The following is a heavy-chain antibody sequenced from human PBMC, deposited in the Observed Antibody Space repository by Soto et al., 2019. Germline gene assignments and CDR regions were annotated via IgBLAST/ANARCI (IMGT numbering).Heavy chain of an antibody. CDR2: ISWNSGSI. CDR1: GFTFDDYA. D-gene: IGHD6-13*01. J-gene: IGHJ4*02. Sequence: GGSLRLSCAASGFTFDDYAMHWVRQAPGKGLEWVSGISWNSGSIGYADSVKGRFTISRDNAKNSLYLQMNSLRAEDTALYYCAKDMGQGGSSWYGFDYWGQGTLVTVSS. V-gene: IGHV3-9*01. CDR3: AKDMGQGGSSWYGFDY.